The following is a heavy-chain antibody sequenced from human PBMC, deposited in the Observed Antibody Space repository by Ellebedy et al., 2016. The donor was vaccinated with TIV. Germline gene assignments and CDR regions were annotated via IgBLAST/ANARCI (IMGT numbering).Heavy chain of an antibody. Sequence: AASVKVSCKASGGTFSSYAISWVRQAPGQGLEWMGGIIPIFGTANYAQKFQGRVTITADESTSTAYMELSSLRSEDTAVYYCARDPSNYGDYIWFDPWGQGTLVTVSS. D-gene: IGHD4-17*01. J-gene: IGHJ5*02. V-gene: IGHV1-69*13. CDR2: IIPIFGTA. CDR3: ARDPSNYGDYIWFDP. CDR1: GGTFSSYA.